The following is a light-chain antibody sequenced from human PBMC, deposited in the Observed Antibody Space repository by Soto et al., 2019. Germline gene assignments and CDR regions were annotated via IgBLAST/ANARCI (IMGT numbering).Light chain of an antibody. CDR1: HDVSRN. V-gene: IGKV1-33*01. CDR3: QQYNSMLS. CDR2: DAS. Sequence: DIQMTQSPSSLSASEGDRVTITCQSSHDVSRNLNWFQQKPGEAPQLLIYDASNLERGVPSRFSGSGSGTDFKLTISSLQPEDVATYYCQQYNSMLSFGGGTEVEIK. J-gene: IGKJ4*01.